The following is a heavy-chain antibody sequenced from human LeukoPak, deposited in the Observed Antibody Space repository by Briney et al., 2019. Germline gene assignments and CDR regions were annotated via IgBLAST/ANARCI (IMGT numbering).Heavy chain of an antibody. CDR1: GFTYSSYA. CDR3: ARGSKTAGTIYSFDY. CDR2: IINSGGIT. D-gene: IGHD6-13*01. J-gene: IGHJ4*02. V-gene: IGHV3-23*01. Sequence: GGSLRLSCAASGFTYSSYAMSWVRQAPGKGLEWVSGIINSGGITYYADSVKGRFTISRDISKSTLYLQMNSLRAEDTALYYCARGSKTAGTIYSFDYWGQGTLVTVSS.